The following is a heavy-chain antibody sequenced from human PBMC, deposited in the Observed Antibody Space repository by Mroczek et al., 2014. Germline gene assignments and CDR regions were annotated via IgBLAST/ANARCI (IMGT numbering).Heavy chain of an antibody. CDR3: ARGSRDSSSWDRLASYYMDV. CDR2: IYYSGST. D-gene: IGHD6-13*01. CDR1: GGSISSGGYY. Sequence: KESGPGLVKPSQTLSLTCTVSGGSISSGGYYWSWIRQHPGKGLEWIGYIYYSGSTYYNPSLKSRVTISVDTSKNQFSLKLSSVTAADTAVYYCARGSRDSSSWDRLASYYMDVWGKGTTVTVS. V-gene: IGHV4-31*03. J-gene: IGHJ6*03.